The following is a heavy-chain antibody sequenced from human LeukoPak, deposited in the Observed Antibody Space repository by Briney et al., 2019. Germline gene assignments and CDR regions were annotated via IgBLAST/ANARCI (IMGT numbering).Heavy chain of an antibody. J-gene: IGHJ5*02. CDR3: ARTAGIAARIDP. CDR2: IYPGDSDT. CDR1: GYSFTSXW. Sequence: GSXXISGKGSGYSFTSXWIGWVRQXPGXGXEGMGIIYPGDSDTRYSPSFQGQVTISADKSISTAYLQWSSLKASDTAMYYCARTAGIAARIDPWGQGTLVTASS. V-gene: IGHV5-51*01. D-gene: IGHD6-6*01.